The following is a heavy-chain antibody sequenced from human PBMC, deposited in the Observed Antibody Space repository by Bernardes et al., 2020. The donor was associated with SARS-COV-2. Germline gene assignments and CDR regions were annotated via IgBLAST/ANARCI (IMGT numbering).Heavy chain of an antibody. CDR2: INHSGST. J-gene: IGHJ4*02. CDR1: GGSFSEYY. D-gene: IGHD5-18*01. CDR3: ARGGYSYGYGY. Sequence: SETLSPTCAVYGGSFSEYYCSWIRQPPGKGLEWIGEINHSGSTNYNPSLKSRVTISVDTSKNQFSLRLNSVTAADTAVYYCARGGYSYGYGYWGQGTLVTVSS. V-gene: IGHV4-34*01.